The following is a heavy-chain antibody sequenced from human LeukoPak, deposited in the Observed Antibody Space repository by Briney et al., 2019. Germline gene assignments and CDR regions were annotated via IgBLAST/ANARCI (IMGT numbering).Heavy chain of an antibody. CDR2: IYSGGST. J-gene: IGHJ4*02. CDR1: GFTVSSNY. V-gene: IGHV3-66*01. Sequence: GSLRLSCAASGFTVSSNYMSWVRQAPGKRLEWVSVIYSGGSTYYADSVKGRFTISRDNSKNTLYLQMNSLRAEDTAVYYCARSCYTSHCYFDYWGQGTLVTVSS. D-gene: IGHD3-16*02. CDR3: ARSCYTSHCYFDY.